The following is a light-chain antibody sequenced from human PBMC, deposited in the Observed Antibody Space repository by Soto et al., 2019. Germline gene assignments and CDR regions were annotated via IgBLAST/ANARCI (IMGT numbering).Light chain of an antibody. CDR3: QLRTNWPSLT. V-gene: IGKV3-11*01. CDR2: DAS. J-gene: IGKJ4*01. CDR1: QNFSNY. Sequence: DIVLTQSPATLSLSPGQRATLSCRASQNFSNYLAWYQQKPGRAPRLLIYDASKRATGIPSRFSGSASGTDFTLTISSLEPEDFPIYYCQLRTNWPSLTFGGGTKVDIK.